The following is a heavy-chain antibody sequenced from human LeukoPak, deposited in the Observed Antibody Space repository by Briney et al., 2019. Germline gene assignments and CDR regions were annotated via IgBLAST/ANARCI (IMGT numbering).Heavy chain of an antibody. CDR3: ARGGSGWHLDW. J-gene: IGHJ4*02. CDR1: GYTFTNYD. Sequence: ASVQASCKASGYTFTNYDISWVRQAPGQGLEWMGWISAHNGNTNYAQKLQDRVTMTTDTSTSTAYMEIRNLTSDDTAVYFCARGGSGWHLDWWGQGTLVTVSS. V-gene: IGHV1-18*01. D-gene: IGHD6-19*01. CDR2: ISAHNGNT.